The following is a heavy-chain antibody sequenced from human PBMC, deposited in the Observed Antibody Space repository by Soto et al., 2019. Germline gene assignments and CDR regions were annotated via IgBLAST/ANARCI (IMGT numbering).Heavy chain of an antibody. J-gene: IGHJ4*02. D-gene: IGHD3-3*01. CDR1: GDTFSSNA. CDR3: SKDNYDFWSGYYTEYYFDY. V-gene: IGHV3-23*01. Sequence: GGSLRLSCAASGDTFSSNAMSWIRQAPGKGLEWVSAISAGGGTTSYSDSVKGRFTISRDNSKNTLYLQMNSLRAEDTAVYYCSKDNYDFWSGYYTEYYFDYWGQGTLVTVSS. CDR2: ISAGGGTT.